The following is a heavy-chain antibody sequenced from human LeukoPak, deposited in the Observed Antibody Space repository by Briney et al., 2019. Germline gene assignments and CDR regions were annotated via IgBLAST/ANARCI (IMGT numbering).Heavy chain of an antibody. CDR1: GFTFASYS. CDR3: ARDTNPDYYDSSGPAFDP. V-gene: IGHV3-21*01. Sequence: GGSLRLSCAASGFTFASYSMNWVRQAPGKGLEWVSSISSLSTYIYYADSVKGRFTISRDNAKNSLYLQMNSLRAEDTAVYYCARDTNPDYYDSSGPAFDPWGQGTLVTVSS. J-gene: IGHJ5*02. CDR2: ISSLSTYI. D-gene: IGHD3-22*01.